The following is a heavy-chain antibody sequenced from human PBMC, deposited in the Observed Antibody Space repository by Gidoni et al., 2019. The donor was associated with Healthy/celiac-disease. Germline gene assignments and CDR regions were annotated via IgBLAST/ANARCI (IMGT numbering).Heavy chain of an antibody. CDR1: GTPLSCYQ. Sequence: EVQLVASGGGLVQPAGSRRLSCAAPGTPLSCYQRNWVRQAPGKGLEWVSYISSSGSTIYYADSVKGRFTISRDNAKNSLYLQMNSLRAEDTAVYYCARDWLTIFGVVIRPDYFDYWGQGTLVTVSS. V-gene: IGHV3-48*03. CDR2: ISSSGSTI. D-gene: IGHD3-3*01. CDR3: ARDWLTIFGVVIRPDYFDY. J-gene: IGHJ4*02.